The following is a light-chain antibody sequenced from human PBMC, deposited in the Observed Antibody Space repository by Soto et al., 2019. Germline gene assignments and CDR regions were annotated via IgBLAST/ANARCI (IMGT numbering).Light chain of an antibody. CDR3: QQYNNWPYT. CDR1: QSVSSN. Sequence: DIVMMQSPASLSVSPGERATLSCRASQSVSSNLAWYQQIPGQAPRLLIYGASSRATGVPARFSGSGSGTEFTLSISSLQSEDFAVYYCQQYNNWPYTFGQGTKLEIK. CDR2: GAS. J-gene: IGKJ2*01. V-gene: IGKV3-15*01.